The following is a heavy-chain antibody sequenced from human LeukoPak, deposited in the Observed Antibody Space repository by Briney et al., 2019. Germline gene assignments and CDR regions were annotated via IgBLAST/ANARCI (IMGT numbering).Heavy chain of an antibody. D-gene: IGHD3-3*01. CDR1: GFTFGDYA. CDR3: TRSTYDFWSGYYERSFGY. V-gene: IGHV3-49*04. Sequence: GGSLRLSCTASGFTFGDYAMSWVRQTPGKGLEWVGFIRSKAYGGTTEYAASVKGRFTISRDDSKSIAYLQMNSLKTEDTAVYYCTRSTYDFWSGYYERSFGYWGQGTLVTVSS. J-gene: IGHJ4*02. CDR2: IRSKAYGGTT.